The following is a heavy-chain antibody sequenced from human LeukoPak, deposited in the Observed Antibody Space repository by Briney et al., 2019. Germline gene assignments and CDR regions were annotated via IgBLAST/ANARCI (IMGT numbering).Heavy chain of an antibody. CDR2: ISANGANT. CDR3: AKYHNPDSTGPFH. V-gene: IGHV3-23*01. J-gene: IGHJ4*02. CDR1: AFTLGSYA. Sequence: PGGSLRLSCAASAFTLGSYAMSWVRHAPGKGLEWVSGISANGANTHYAESVRGRFIISRDNSKNTLYLQMNSLRAGDTALYFCAKYHNPDSTGPFHWGQGTLVTVSS. D-gene: IGHD3-22*01.